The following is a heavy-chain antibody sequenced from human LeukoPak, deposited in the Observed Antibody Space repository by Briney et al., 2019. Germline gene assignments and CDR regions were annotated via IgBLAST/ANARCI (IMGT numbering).Heavy chain of an antibody. Sequence: SETLSLTCAVYGGSFSGYYWSWIRQPPGKGLEWIGEINHSGSTNYNPSLKSRVTISVDTSKNQFSLKLSSVTAADTAVYYCARGGYRPFDYWGQGTLVTFSS. CDR1: GGSFSGYY. J-gene: IGHJ4*02. CDR3: ARGGYRPFDY. V-gene: IGHV4-34*01. CDR2: INHSGST. D-gene: IGHD2-15*01.